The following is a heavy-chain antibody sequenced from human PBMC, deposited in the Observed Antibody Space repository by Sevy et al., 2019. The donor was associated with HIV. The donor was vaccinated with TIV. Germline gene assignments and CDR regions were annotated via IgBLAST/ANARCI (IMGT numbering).Heavy chain of an antibody. CDR2: IKQDGSEK. Sequence: GGSLRLSCAASGFSFSWYWMSWVRQTPEKGLEWVANIKQDGSEKNYVDSVKGRFIMSRDNAKNSLYLEMNSLRAEDTAVYYCARLKLHYDPYYFDLWGQGTLVTVSS. J-gene: IGHJ4*02. CDR1: GFSFSWYW. CDR3: ARLKLHYDPYYFDL. D-gene: IGHD3-16*01. V-gene: IGHV3-7*01.